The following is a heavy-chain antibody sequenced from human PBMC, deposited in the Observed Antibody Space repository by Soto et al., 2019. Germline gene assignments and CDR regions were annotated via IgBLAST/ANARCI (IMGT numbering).Heavy chain of an antibody. CDR3: ARDRWEHHFDC. V-gene: IGHV3-48*01. CDR1: GFTFSTYS. J-gene: IGHJ4*02. D-gene: IGHD1-26*01. Sequence: EVQLVESGGGLVQPGGSLRLSCAASGFTFSTYSMNWVRQAPGKGLEWVAYIGFRGDNIYYADSVKGRATISRDNAKNSLFLQMNGLRAEDTAVYYCARDRWEHHFDCWGQGTLVTVSS. CDR2: IGFRGDNI.